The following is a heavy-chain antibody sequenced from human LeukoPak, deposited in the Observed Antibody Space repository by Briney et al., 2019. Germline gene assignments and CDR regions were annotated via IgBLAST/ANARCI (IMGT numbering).Heavy chain of an antibody. J-gene: IGHJ4*02. D-gene: IGHD6-19*01. Sequence: PGGSLRLSCEASGFTFSSYWMSWVRQAPGKGLEWVSSVSGTSEYIYYADSVRGRFTISRDNAKNTVYLQMNSLRAEDTAVYYCARWYSSGWYSDYWGQGTLVTVSS. CDR2: VSGTSEYI. CDR3: ARWYSSGWYSDY. V-gene: IGHV3-21*06. CDR1: GFTFSSYW.